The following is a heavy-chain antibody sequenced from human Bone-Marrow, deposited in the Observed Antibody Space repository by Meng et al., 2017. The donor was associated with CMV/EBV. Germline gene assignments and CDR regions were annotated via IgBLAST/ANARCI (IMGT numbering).Heavy chain of an antibody. CDR2: INPNSGGT. CDR1: GYTFTGYY. CDR3: ARVARSTGSMGWLFY. D-gene: IGHD2-2*01. J-gene: IGHJ4*02. Sequence: ASVKVSCKASGYTFTGYYMHWVRQAPGQGLEWMGWINPNSGGTNYAQKFQGRVTMTRDTSISTAYMELSRLRSDDTAVYYCARVARSTGSMGWLFYWGQGTLVTVSS. V-gene: IGHV1-2*02.